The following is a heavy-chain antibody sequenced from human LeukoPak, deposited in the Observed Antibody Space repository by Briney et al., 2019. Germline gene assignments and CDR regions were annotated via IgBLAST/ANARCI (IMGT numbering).Heavy chain of an antibody. CDR1: GYTFTSYP. CDR3: ARVGWPYYDYYMDV. CDR2: INTNTGSP. D-gene: IGHD2-15*01. Sequence: GASVKVSCKASGYTFTSYPVNWVRQAPGRGLEWMGWINTNTGSPTYAPGFTGRFVFSLDTSVSTAYLQINSLKAEDSAVYYCARVGWPYYDYYMDVWGKGTTVTVSS. V-gene: IGHV7-4-1*02. J-gene: IGHJ6*03.